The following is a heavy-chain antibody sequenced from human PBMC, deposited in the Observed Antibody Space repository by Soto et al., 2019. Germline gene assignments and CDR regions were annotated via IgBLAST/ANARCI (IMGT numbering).Heavy chain of an antibody. CDR2: VSPSGENT. V-gene: IGHV3-23*01. J-gene: IGHJ4*02. CDR3: AKTGFGDYDY. Sequence: EVQLLESGGGLVQPGGSLRLSCAASGFTFNSYGMSWVRQAPGKGLELVAVVSPSGENTNYADSVKGRFTISRDNSNNTVNLQMNSLRAEDMAIYFCAKTGFGDYDYWGPGALVTVSS. CDR1: GFTFNSYG. D-gene: IGHD4-17*01.